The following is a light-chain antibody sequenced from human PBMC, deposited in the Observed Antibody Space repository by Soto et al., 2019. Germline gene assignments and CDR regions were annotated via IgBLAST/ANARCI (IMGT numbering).Light chain of an antibody. CDR3: LQHHSYPWT. V-gene: IGKV1-17*01. CDR2: AAS. J-gene: IGKJ1*01. CDR1: QGISND. Sequence: IRLTQSPSSLSATKGDRVTITCRASQGISNDLGGYQQKPGLAPERLISAASTLQSGVPSRLRGSGAGTEFSLTISGLQTEDIATYYCLQHHSYPWTFGQGSKVDI.